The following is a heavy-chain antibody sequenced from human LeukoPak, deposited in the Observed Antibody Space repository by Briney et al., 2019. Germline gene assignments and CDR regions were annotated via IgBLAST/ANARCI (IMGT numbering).Heavy chain of an antibody. CDR2: IYHSGST. D-gene: IGHD5-24*01. J-gene: IGHJ4*02. Sequence: SETLSLTCTVSGYSISSGYYWGWIRQPPGKGLEWIGSIYHSGSTYCNPSLKSRVTISVDTSKNQFSLKLSSVTAADTAVYYCASSGGPYKYYFDYWGQGTLVTVSS. V-gene: IGHV4-38-2*02. CDR1: GYSISSGYY. CDR3: ASSGGPYKYYFDY.